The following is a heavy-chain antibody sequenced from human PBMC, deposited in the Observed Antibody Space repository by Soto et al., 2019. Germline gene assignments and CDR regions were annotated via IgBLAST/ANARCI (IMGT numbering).Heavy chain of an antibody. V-gene: IGHV1-3*01. D-gene: IGHD3-10*01. Sequence: QVHLVQSGAEVKKPGASVKVSCKASGYTFTSYAIHWVRQAPGQRLEWMGWINADNANTKYSQKFQGRVAITRDTPTSTGSLEVRSLRSEDTAVYYCAIWGYYGSGTSLGLSLFDSLGQGTLVTVSS. J-gene: IGHJ4*02. CDR2: INADNANT. CDR3: AIWGYYGSGTSLGLSLFDS. CDR1: GYTFTSYA.